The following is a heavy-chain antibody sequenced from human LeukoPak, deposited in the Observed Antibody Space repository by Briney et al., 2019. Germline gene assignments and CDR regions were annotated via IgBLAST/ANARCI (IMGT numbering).Heavy chain of an antibody. CDR2: INHSGST. CDR3: ARGRRRITMVRGVPDAFDI. Sequence: SETLSLTCAVYGGSFSGYYWSWIRQPPGEGLEWIGEINHSGSTNYNPSLKSRVTISVDTSKNQFSLKLSSVTAADTAVYYCARGRRRITMVRGVPDAFDIWGQGTMVTVSS. J-gene: IGHJ3*02. CDR1: GGSFSGYY. D-gene: IGHD3-10*01. V-gene: IGHV4-34*01.